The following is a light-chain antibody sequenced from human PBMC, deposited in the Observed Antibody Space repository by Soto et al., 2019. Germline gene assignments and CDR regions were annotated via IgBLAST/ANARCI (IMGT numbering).Light chain of an antibody. CDR3: HQYGSSPLT. V-gene: IGKV3-20*01. CDR2: SAS. CDR1: ETVDTSS. J-gene: IGKJ4*01. Sequence: EIVLTQSPGTLSLSPGETATLSCRASETVDTSSLGWYQQKPGRAPSLLIYSASRRATGIPDRFSASGSATDFTLTITRLEPEDFAVYYCHQYGSSPLTFGGGTKVEI.